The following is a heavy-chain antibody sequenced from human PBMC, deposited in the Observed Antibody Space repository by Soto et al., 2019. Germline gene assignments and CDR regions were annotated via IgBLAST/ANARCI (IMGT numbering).Heavy chain of an antibody. CDR3: AKDTAVSGTFVVTFDS. CDR1: GFTFRSYA. Sequence: EVQLVESGGGLVQPGGSLRLSCAASGFTFRSYAMSWVRQAPGKGLEWVSSISGSGGSPFYVDSVKGSFTISRDNSKSTLHMQMNSLRADDTAIYYCAKDTAVSGTFVVTFDSWGQGSLVTVSS. CDR2: ISGSGGSP. J-gene: IGHJ4*02. D-gene: IGHD6-19*01. V-gene: IGHV3-23*04.